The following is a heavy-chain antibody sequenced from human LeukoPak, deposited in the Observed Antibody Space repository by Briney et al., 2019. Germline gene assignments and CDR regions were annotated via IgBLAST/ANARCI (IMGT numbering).Heavy chain of an antibody. D-gene: IGHD3-10*01. CDR2: ISFDGSDK. Sequence: GGSLRLSCAASGFTVNKNHMSWVRQAPGKGLEWVGLISFDGSDKSYADSVEGRFTISRDNSKNTLYLQMNSLSAEDTAVYYCARVLGFGSPPAYWGQGTLVSVSS. V-gene: IGHV3-30*03. J-gene: IGHJ4*02. CDR1: GFTVNKNH. CDR3: ARVLGFGSPPAY.